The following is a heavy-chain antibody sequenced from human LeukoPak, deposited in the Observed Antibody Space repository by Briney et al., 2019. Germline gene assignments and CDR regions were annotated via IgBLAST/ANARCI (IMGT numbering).Heavy chain of an antibody. CDR2: IKSKTDGGTT. J-gene: IGHJ3*02. CDR3: TTSFYCSSTSCSPEGAFDI. CDR1: GFTFSNAW. Sequence: PGGSLRLSCAASGFTFSNAWMSWVRQAPGKGLEWVGRIKSKTDGGTTDYAAPVKGRFTISRDDSKNTLYLQMNSLKTEDTAVYYCTTSFYCSSTSCSPEGAFDIWGQGTMVTVSS. D-gene: IGHD2-2*01. V-gene: IGHV3-15*01.